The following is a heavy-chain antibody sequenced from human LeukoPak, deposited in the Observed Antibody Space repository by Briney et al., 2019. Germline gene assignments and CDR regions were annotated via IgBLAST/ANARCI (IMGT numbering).Heavy chain of an antibody. CDR2: INPDSGGS. D-gene: IGHD3-10*01. CDR1: GYTFSAFY. CDR3: ARDWGSGGSGSLSNWFDP. V-gene: IGHV1-2*02. J-gene: IGHJ5*02. Sequence: ASVKVSCKTSGYTFSAFYIHWVRQAPGQGPEWMGWINPDSGGSEYAQKFQGRVTMTRDTSISTAYMELSRLRSDDTAVYYCARDWGSGGSGSLSNWFDPWGQGTLVTVSS.